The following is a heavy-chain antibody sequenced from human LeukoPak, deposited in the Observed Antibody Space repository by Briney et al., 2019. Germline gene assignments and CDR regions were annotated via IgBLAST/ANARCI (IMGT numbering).Heavy chain of an antibody. J-gene: IGHJ4*02. CDR2: IRYDGSDK. V-gene: IGHV3-30*02. CDR1: GFTFKTYG. D-gene: IGHD2-8*01. Sequence: PGGSLRLSCAASGFTFKTYGMHWVRRAPGKGLEWVALIRYDGSDKYYADSVKGRFTISRDNFKNTLYLQMNSLRAEDTAAYYCAKKGYSTTWAPGYVDSWGQGTLVTVSS. CDR3: AKKGYSTTWAPGYVDS.